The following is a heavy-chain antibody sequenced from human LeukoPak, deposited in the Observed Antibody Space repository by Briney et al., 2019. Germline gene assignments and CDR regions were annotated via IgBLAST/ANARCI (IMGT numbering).Heavy chain of an antibody. CDR1: GFTVSSNY. CDR2: IYSGGST. D-gene: IGHD3-22*01. Sequence: GGSLRLSCAASGFTVSSNYMSWVRQAPGKGLEWVSVIYSGGSTYYADSVKGRFTISRDNSKNTLYLQMNSLRAEDTAVYYCAREGGSSGSAFDIWGQGTMVTASS. V-gene: IGHV3-53*01. CDR3: AREGGSSGSAFDI. J-gene: IGHJ3*02.